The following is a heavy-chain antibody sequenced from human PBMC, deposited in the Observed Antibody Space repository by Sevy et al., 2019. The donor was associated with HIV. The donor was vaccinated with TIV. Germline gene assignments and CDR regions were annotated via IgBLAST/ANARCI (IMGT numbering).Heavy chain of an antibody. CDR1: GYTFTSYG. D-gene: IGHD5-18*01. Sequence: ASVKVSCKASGYTFTSYGISWVRQAPGQGLEWKGWVSAYNGNTNYAQRLQGRVTMTTDTSTSTAYMELRSLRSDDTAVYYCAREDTAMRNQVDYWGQGTLVTVSS. CDR2: VSAYNGNT. J-gene: IGHJ4*02. CDR3: AREDTAMRNQVDY. V-gene: IGHV1-18*04.